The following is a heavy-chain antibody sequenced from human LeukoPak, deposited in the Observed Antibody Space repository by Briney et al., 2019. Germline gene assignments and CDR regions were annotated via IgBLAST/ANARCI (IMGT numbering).Heavy chain of an antibody. D-gene: IGHD2-21*02. Sequence: PSETLSLTCTVSGGSISSYCWSWIRQPPGKGLEWIGYIYYSGNTDYKPSLKSRVTISVDTSKNQFSLKLSSVTAADTAVYYCARTAYCGGDCSAFDYWGQGTLVTVSS. J-gene: IGHJ4*02. CDR1: GGSISSYC. CDR3: ARTAYCGGDCSAFDY. V-gene: IGHV4-59*08. CDR2: IYYSGNT.